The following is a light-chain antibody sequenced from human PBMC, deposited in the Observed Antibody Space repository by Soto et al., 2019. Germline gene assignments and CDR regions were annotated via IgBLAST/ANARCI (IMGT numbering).Light chain of an antibody. J-gene: IGKJ1*01. CDR1: QTSTSW. V-gene: IGKV1-5*01. CDR2: DAS. CDR3: QQHNSYPWT. Sequence: DIQMTQSPSTLSASVGDRVTISCRAGQTSTSWLAWYQQKPGKAPKLLIYDASSLESGVPSRFSGSGSGTEFTLTISSMQHDDFATYYCQQHNSYPWTFGQGTKVEIK.